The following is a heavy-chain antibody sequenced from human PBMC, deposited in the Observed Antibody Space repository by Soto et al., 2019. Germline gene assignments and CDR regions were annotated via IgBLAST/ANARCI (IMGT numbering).Heavy chain of an antibody. D-gene: IGHD4-4*01. CDR2: INPNSGNT. CDR1: GYPFTKYD. V-gene: IGHV1-8*01. Sequence: ASVQVSCKASGYPFTKYDINWVRQATGQGLEWMGWINPNSGNTGYSQKFQGRVTMTRNTSISTAYMELSSLRFDDTAVYYCARSPPRVEKNNYAGGWFDPWGQGTLVAVSS. CDR3: ARSPPRVEKNNYAGGWFDP. J-gene: IGHJ5*02.